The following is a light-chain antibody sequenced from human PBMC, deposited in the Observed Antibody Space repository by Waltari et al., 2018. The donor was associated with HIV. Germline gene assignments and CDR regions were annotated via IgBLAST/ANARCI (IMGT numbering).Light chain of an antibody. Sequence: QSALTQPASVSGSPGQSITISCTGTNSDIGKYNLVSWYQQHPGKVPKVLIFEVTTRPSGISHRFSGSKSDNMASLTISGLQAEYEADYYCSSYVTGNTYVFGTGTSVTVL. CDR1: NSDIGKYNL. CDR3: SSYVTGNTYV. J-gene: IGLJ1*01. CDR2: EVT. V-gene: IGLV2-23*02.